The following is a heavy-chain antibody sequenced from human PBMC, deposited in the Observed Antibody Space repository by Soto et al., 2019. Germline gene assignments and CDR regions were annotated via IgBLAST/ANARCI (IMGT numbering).Heavy chain of an antibody. V-gene: IGHV3-7*04. D-gene: IGHD3-16*01. CDR2: VKQDGSDK. J-gene: IGHJ4*02. CDR1: GFTLTKYW. Sequence: EVQLVESGGGLVQPGGSLRLTCTTSGFTLTKYWMSWVRQAPGKGLEWVANVKQDGSDKYYVDSVKGRFTISRDNAKNSLYLQMNSLRAEDTALYYCARGGGNFDRWGQGTLVTVSS. CDR3: ARGGGNFDR.